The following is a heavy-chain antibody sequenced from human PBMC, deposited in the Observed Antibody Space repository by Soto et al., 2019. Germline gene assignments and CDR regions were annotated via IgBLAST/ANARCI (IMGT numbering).Heavy chain of an antibody. V-gene: IGHV4-31*03. CDR3: VTSYHDYGVPFDV. Sequence: SETLSLTCTVSGGSISSGGYYWSWIRQYPGKGLEWIGYIYYSGSTYYNPSLKSRVTISVDTSKNQFSLKLSSVTAADTAVYYCVTSYHDYGVPFDVWGQGTMVTVS. J-gene: IGHJ3*01. CDR2: IYYSGST. D-gene: IGHD4-17*01. CDR1: GGSISSGGYY.